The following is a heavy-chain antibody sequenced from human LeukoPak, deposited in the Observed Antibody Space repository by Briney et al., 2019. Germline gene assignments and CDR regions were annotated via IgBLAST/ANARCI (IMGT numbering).Heavy chain of an antibody. CDR1: GGSISSGSYY. CDR2: IYTSGST. J-gene: IGHJ6*03. Sequence: SETLSLTCTVSGGSISSGSYYWSWIRQPAGKGLEWIGRIYTSGSTNYNPSLKSRVTISVDTSKNQFSLKLSSVTAADTAVYYCASFMVRGVITDYMDVWGKGTTVTISS. V-gene: IGHV4-61*02. D-gene: IGHD3-10*01. CDR3: ASFMVRGVITDYMDV.